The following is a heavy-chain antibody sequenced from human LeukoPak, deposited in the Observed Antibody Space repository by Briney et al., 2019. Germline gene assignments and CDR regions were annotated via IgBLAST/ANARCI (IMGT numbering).Heavy chain of an antibody. CDR2: TYYRSKWYN. V-gene: IGHV6-1*01. J-gene: IGHJ4*02. CDR3: ARKKAVAGLFDY. D-gene: IGHD6-19*01. CDR1: GDSVSSNSAA. Sequence: SQTLSLTCAISGDSVSSNSAAWNWIRQSLSRGLVWLGRTYYRSKWYNDYAESVKSRITINADTSKNRISLQLNSVTPEDTAVYYCARKKAVAGLFDYWGQGTLVTVSS.